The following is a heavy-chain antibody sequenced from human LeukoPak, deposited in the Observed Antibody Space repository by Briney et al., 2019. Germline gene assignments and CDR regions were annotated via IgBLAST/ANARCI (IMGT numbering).Heavy chain of an antibody. CDR2: IYYSGST. J-gene: IGHJ4*02. Sequence: SETLSPTCTVSGGSISSYYWSWIRQPPGKGLEWIGYIYYSGSTNYNPSLKSRVTISVDTSKNQFSLKLSSVTAADTAVYYCARMSYDSSGYYGSFDYWGQGTLVTVSS. D-gene: IGHD3-22*01. CDR1: GGSISSYY. CDR3: ARMSYDSSGYYGSFDY. V-gene: IGHV4-59*01.